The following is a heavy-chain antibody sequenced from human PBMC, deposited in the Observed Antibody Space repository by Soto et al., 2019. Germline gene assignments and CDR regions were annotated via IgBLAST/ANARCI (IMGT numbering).Heavy chain of an antibody. J-gene: IGHJ6*02. CDR3: ARTRYSSSWYGEVLYSGMDV. CDR2: IDPSDSYT. CDR1: GYSFTSYW. D-gene: IGHD6-13*01. V-gene: IGHV5-10-1*01. Sequence: GESLKISCKGSGYSFTSYWISWVRQMPGKGLEWMGRIDPSDSYTNYSPSFQGHVTISADKSISTAYLQWSSLKASDTAMYYCARTRYSSSWYGEVLYSGMDVWGQGTTVTVSS.